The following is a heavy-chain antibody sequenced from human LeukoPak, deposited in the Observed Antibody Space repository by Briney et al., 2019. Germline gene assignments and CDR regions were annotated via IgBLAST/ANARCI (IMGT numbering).Heavy chain of an antibody. Sequence: SETLSLTCTASGGSISSYYWSWIRQPPGKGLEWIGYIYYSGSTNYNPSLKSRVTISVDTSKNQFSLKLSSVTAADTAVYYCASHGYSSGDYWGQGTLVTVSS. D-gene: IGHD6-19*01. CDR3: ASHGYSSGDY. CDR2: IYYSGST. J-gene: IGHJ4*02. V-gene: IGHV4-59*01. CDR1: GGSISSYY.